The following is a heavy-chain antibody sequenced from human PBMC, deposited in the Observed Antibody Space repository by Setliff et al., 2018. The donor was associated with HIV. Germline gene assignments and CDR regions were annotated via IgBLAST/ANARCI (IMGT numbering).Heavy chain of an antibody. CDR1: GYVFSDYW. CDR3: ARLGGSFGIPHFDF. CDR2: VYPADSNT. V-gene: IGHV5-51*01. D-gene: IGHD3-3*02. J-gene: IGHJ4*02. Sequence: PGESLKISCEVSGYVFSDYWIAWVRQTPGKGLEWRGLVYPADSNTIYSPSFQHQVTISAHKSFSTAFLQWSDMKASDSGIYFCARLGGSFGIPHFDFWGQGTPVTISS.